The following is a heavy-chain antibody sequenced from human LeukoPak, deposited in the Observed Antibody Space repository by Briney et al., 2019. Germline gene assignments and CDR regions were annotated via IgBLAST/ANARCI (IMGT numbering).Heavy chain of an antibody. CDR3: SRDDGPFGGVRFDH. D-gene: IGHD3-16*01. CDR2: ISANNGNT. Sequence: ASVKVSCKASGYTFTAYGINWVRQAPGQGLEWMGWISANNGNTNYAQKVQGRVTMTRDTSTSTAYMELRSLRYDDTAVYYCSRDDGPFGGVRFDHWGQGTLVTVSS. CDR1: GYTFTAYG. V-gene: IGHV1-18*01. J-gene: IGHJ4*02.